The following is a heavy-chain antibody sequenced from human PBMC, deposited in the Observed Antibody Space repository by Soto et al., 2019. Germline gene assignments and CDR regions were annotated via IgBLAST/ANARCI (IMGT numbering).Heavy chain of an antibody. D-gene: IGHD4-17*01. CDR1: GFTFSSYS. J-gene: IGHJ3*02. CDR3: ARDGDDDYGEAVGAFDI. CDR2: ISSSSSYI. Sequence: GGSLRLSCAASGFTFSSYSMNWVRQAPGKGLEWVSSISSSSSYIYYADSVKGRFTISRDNAKNSLYLQMNSLRAEDTAVYYCARDGDDDYGEAVGAFDIWGQGTMVTVSS. V-gene: IGHV3-21*01.